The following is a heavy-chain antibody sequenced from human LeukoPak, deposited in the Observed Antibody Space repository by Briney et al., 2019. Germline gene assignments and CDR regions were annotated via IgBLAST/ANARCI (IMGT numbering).Heavy chain of an antibody. Sequence: GGSLRLSCAASGFTFSSYGMHWVRQAPGKGLEWVAVIWYDGSNKHYADSMKGRFTISRDNSKNTLYLQMNSLRAEDTAVYYCARFSDSSGLDYWGQGTLVTVSS. D-gene: IGHD3-22*01. CDR2: IWYDGSNK. J-gene: IGHJ4*02. CDR1: GFTFSSYG. V-gene: IGHV3-33*01. CDR3: ARFSDSSGLDY.